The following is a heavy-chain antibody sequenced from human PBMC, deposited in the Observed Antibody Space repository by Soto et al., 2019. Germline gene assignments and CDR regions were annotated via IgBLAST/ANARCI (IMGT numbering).Heavy chain of an antibody. D-gene: IGHD5-18*01. CDR1: GYTFTGYY. J-gene: IGHJ4*02. V-gene: IGHV1-2*02. CDR3: AVGYSYGPYYFDY. Sequence: GASVKVSCKASGYTFTGYYMHWVRQAPGQGLEWMGWINRNSGGTNYAQKFQGRVTMTRDTSISTAYMELSRLRSDDTAVYYCAVGYSYGPYYFDYWGQGTLVTVSS. CDR2: INRNSGGT.